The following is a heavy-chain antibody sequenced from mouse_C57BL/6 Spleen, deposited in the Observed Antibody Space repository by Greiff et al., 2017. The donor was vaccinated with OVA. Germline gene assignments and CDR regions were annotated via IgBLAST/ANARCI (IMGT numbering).Heavy chain of an antibody. Sequence: EVQLVESGPGLVKPSQSLSLTCSVTGYSITSGYYWNWIRQFPGNKLEWMGYISYDGSNNYNPSLKNRISITRDTSKNQFFLKLNSVTTEDTATYYCARDGSYDYEGWFAYWGQGTLVTVSA. V-gene: IGHV3-6*01. CDR1: GYSITSGYY. CDR2: ISYDGSN. CDR3: ARDGSYDYEGWFAY. D-gene: IGHD2-4*01. J-gene: IGHJ3*01.